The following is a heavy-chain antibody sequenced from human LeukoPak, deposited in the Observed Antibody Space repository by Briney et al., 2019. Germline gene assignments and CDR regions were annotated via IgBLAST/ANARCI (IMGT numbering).Heavy chain of an antibody. J-gene: IGHJ5*02. D-gene: IGHD3-10*01. CDR1: GGTFSSYA. Sequence: SVKVSCKASGGTFSSYAISWVRQAPGQGLEWMGGIIPIFGTASYAQKFQGRVTITADESTSTAYMALSSLRSEDTAVYYCARDLTMVRGARYRPYNWFAPWGQGTLVTVSS. V-gene: IGHV1-69*13. CDR2: IIPIFGTA. CDR3: ARDLTMVRGARYRPYNWFAP.